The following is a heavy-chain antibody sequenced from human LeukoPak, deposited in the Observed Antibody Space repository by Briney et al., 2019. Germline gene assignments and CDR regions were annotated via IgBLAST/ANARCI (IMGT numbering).Heavy chain of an antibody. Sequence: SLRLSCAASGFTFSNYGMHWVRQAPGKGLEWGAVIWYDGSDEYHADSVKGRFTISRDNSKNTLYLQMNSLRVEDTAVYYCARPVVLGAYLRGAYYFDSWGQGTLVTVSS. CDR1: GFTFSNYG. D-gene: IGHD3-16*01. V-gene: IGHV3-33*01. CDR2: IWYDGSDE. J-gene: IGHJ4*02. CDR3: ARPVVLGAYLRGAYYFDS.